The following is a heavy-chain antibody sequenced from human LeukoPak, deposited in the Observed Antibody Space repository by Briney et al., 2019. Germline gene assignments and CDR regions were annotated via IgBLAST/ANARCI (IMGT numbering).Heavy chain of an antibody. Sequence: GGSLRLSCAASGFIFSSYSMNWVRQAPGKGLEWVSSISSISTYILYADSVKGRLTISRDNAKNSLYLQMDSLGAEDTAVYYCARFETSTVRGDEYWGHGTLVAVSS. CDR3: ARFETSTVRGDEY. CDR1: GFIFSSYS. V-gene: IGHV3-21*01. J-gene: IGHJ4*01. D-gene: IGHD3-10*02. CDR2: ISSISTYI.